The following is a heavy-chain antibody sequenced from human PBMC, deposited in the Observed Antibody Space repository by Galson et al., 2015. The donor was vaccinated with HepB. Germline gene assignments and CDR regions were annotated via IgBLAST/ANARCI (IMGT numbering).Heavy chain of an antibody. J-gene: IGHJ5*01. CDR3: AKDIGPSGYDSWFDS. Sequence: LRLSCAASGFTFDDYAIHWVRQAPGAGLEWVSAISWNSGLINFADSVKGRFTISRDNGGNSVYLQMNSLRPEDTALYYCAKDIGPSGYDSWFDSWGQGTLVTVSS. CDR1: GFTFDDYA. V-gene: IGHV3-9*01. CDR2: ISWNSGLI. D-gene: IGHD5-12*01.